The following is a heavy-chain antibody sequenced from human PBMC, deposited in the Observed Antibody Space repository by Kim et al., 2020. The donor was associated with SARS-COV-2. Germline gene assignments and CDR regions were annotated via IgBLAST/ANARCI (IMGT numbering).Heavy chain of an antibody. Sequence: GGSLRLSCAASGFTFSSYGMHWVRQAPGKGLEWVAVIWYDGSNKYYADSVKGRFTISRDNSKNTLYLQMNSLRAEDTAVYYCARDPTVTTLEDYYYGMDVWGQGTTVTVSS. CDR1: GFTFSSYG. CDR3: ARDPTVTTLEDYYYGMDV. CDR2: IWYDGSNK. D-gene: IGHD4-17*01. V-gene: IGHV3-33*01. J-gene: IGHJ6*02.